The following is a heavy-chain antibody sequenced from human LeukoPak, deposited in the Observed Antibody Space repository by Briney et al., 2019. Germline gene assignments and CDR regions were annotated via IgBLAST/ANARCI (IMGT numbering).Heavy chain of an antibody. CDR3: AKDRLWFGELLPSDY. CDR2: ISSSSSYI. D-gene: IGHD3-10*01. Sequence: GGSLRLSCAASGFTFSSYSMNWVRQAPGKGLEWVSSISSSSSYIYYADSVKGRFTISRDNSKNTLYLQMNSLRAEDTAVYYCAKDRLWFGELLPSDYWGQGTLVTVSS. V-gene: IGHV3-21*01. J-gene: IGHJ4*02. CDR1: GFTFSSYS.